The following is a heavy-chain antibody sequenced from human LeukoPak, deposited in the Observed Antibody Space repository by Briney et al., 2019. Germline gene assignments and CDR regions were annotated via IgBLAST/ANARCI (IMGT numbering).Heavy chain of an antibody. CDR1: GGTFSSYA. J-gene: IGHJ6*03. CDR3: ASRIAAAGNPGYYYYYMDV. D-gene: IGHD6-13*01. CDR2: IIPIFGTA. Sequence: GSSVKVSCKASGGTFSSYAISWVRQAPGQRLEWRGGIIPIFGTANYAQKFQGRVTITTDESTSTAYMELSSLRSEDTAVYYCASRIAAAGNPGYYYYYMDVWGKGTTVTVSS. V-gene: IGHV1-69*05.